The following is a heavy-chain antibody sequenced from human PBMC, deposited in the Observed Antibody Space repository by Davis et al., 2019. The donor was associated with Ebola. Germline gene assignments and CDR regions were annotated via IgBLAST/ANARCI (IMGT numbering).Heavy chain of an antibody. J-gene: IGHJ4*02. CDR1: GASISSSNYY. Sequence: MPSETLSLTCTVSGASISSSNYYWSWIRQPPGKGLEWIGEINHSGSTNYNPSLKTRVTMSVDTSKNQFSLKLSSVTAADTAVYYCARGVGAITPFDYWGQGTLVTVSS. V-gene: IGHV4-39*01. D-gene: IGHD1-26*01. CDR3: ARGVGAITPFDY. CDR2: INHSGST.